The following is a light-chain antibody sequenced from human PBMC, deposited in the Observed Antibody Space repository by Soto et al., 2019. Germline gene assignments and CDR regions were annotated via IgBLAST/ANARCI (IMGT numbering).Light chain of an antibody. CDR1: VSDVGAYDF. Sequence: QSALTQPRSVSASPTQSVTISCTGTVSDVGAYDFVSWYQQHPGKAPKLMIYDVNQRPSGVPDRFSGSKSGNTASLTISGLQADDEADYYCCSSAGNSKRVFGTGTKLTVL. CDR2: DVN. J-gene: IGLJ1*01. CDR3: CSSAGNSKRV. V-gene: IGLV2-11*01.